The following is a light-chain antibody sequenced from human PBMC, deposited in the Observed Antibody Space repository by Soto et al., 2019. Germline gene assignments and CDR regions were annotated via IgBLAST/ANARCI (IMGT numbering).Light chain of an antibody. CDR2: DAS. J-gene: IGKJ1*01. CDR1: QSVSGW. Sequence: PSTLSAAGGDIVTVTCLASQSVSGWLAWYQQKPGEAPKLLIYDASALPRGVPSRFSGSGSGTKFTLTIASLQPDDFATYYCQQYETFSGTFGPGTKVDIK. CDR3: QQYETFSGT. V-gene: IGKV1-5*01.